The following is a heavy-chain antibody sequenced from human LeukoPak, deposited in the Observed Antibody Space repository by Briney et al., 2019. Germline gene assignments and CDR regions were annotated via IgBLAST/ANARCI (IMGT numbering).Heavy chain of an antibody. V-gene: IGHV4-34*01. D-gene: IGHD3-3*01. CDR2: INHSGST. CDR1: GGSFSGYY. CDR3: ARIGGVPDY. J-gene: IGHJ4*02. Sequence: SETLSLTCAVYGGSFSGYYWSWIRQPPGKGLEWIGEINHSGSTNYNPSLKSRVTISVDTSKNQFTLKLSSVTAADTAVYYCARIGGVPDYWGQGTLVTVSS.